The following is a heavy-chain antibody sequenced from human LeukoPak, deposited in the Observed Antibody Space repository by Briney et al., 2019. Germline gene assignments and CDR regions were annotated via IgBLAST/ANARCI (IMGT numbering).Heavy chain of an antibody. D-gene: IGHD2-15*01. CDR3: ARVNGDGMVVVAHYFDY. Sequence: PGGSLRLSCAASGFTFSSYEMNWVRQAPGKGLEWVSYMSSSGSTIYYADSVKGRFTISRDNAKNSLYLQMNSLRAEDTAVYYCARVNGDGMVVVAHYFDYWGQGTLVTVPS. CDR2: MSSSGSTI. CDR1: GFTFSSYE. V-gene: IGHV3-48*03. J-gene: IGHJ4*02.